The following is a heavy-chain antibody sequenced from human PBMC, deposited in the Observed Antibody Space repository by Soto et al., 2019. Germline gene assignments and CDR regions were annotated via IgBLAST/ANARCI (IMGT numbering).Heavy chain of an antibody. V-gene: IGHV3-30-3*01. CDR2: MSYDGTTK. J-gene: IGHJ4*02. CDR3: AREVLWSRYVDY. D-gene: IGHD3-10*01. CDR1: GFIFSNYV. Sequence: QVQLVESGGGVVQPGRSLRLSCAASGFIFSNYVMYWVRQAPGKGLEWVAFMSYDGTTKSYADSVKGRLTISRDNSQNTLYLQMNSLRPEDTGVYYCAREVLWSRYVDYWGQGTLVTVSS.